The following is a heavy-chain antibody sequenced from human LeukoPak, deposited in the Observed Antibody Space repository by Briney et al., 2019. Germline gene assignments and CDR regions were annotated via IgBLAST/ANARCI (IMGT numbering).Heavy chain of an antibody. J-gene: IGHJ4*02. CDR2: INHSGST. CDR3: ARHESSSWYDFDY. Sequence: SETLSLTCAVYGGSFSGYYWSWIRQPPGKGLEWIGEINHSGSTNYNPSLKSRVTISVDTSKNQFSLKLSSVTAADTAVYYCARHESSSWYDFDYWGQGTLVTVSS. V-gene: IGHV4-34*01. CDR1: GGSFSGYY. D-gene: IGHD6-13*01.